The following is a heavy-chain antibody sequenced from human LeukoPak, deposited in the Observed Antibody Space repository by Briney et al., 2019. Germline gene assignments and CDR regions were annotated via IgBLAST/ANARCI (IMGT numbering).Heavy chain of an antibody. CDR3: ARDGVGWIQLWNYAYYFDY. J-gene: IGHJ4*02. Sequence: SGGSLRLSCAASGFTFSSYGMHWVRQAPGKGLGWVAVVSYDGSNKYYADSMKGRFTISRDNSKNTLYLQMNSLRVEDTAVYYCARDGVGWIQLWNYAYYFDYWGQGTLVTVSS. CDR2: VSYDGSNK. V-gene: IGHV3-33*01. D-gene: IGHD5-18*01. CDR1: GFTFSSYG.